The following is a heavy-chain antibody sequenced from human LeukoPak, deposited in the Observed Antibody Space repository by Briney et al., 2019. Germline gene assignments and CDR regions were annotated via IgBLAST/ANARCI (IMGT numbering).Heavy chain of an antibody. CDR1: GYTFTSYG. D-gene: IGHD6-13*01. CDR3: ARDNPGIAAAGTLGNFDY. CDR2: ISAYNGNT. V-gene: IGHV1-18*01. Sequence: ASVKVSCKASGYTFTSYGISWVRQAPGQGLEWMGWISAYNGNTNYAQKLQGRVTMTTDTSTSTAYMELRSLRSDDPAVYYCARDNPGIAAAGTLGNFDYWGPGTLVTASS. J-gene: IGHJ4*02.